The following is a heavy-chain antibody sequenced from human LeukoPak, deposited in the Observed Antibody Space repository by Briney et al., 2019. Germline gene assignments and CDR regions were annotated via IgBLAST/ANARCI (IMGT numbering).Heavy chain of an antibody. V-gene: IGHV4-34*01. Sequence: SETLSLTCAVYGGSFSGYYWSWIRQPPGKGLEWIGEINHSGSTNYDPSLKSRVTISVDRSKNQFSLKLSSVTAADTAVYYCARDTDPYDFWSGYYSNWGQGTLVTVSS. CDR3: ARDTDPYDFWSGYYSN. D-gene: IGHD3-3*01. CDR1: GGSFSGYY. J-gene: IGHJ4*02. CDR2: INHSGST.